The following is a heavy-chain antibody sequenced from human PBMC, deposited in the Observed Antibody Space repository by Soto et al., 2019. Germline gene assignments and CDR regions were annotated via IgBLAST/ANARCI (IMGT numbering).Heavy chain of an antibody. J-gene: IGHJ6*02. CDR2: IHHSGST. D-gene: IGHD1-1*01. CDR3: ARWKLFYYYGMDV. V-gene: IGHV4-59*01. Sequence: SETLSLTCAVSGGSINTYYWSWVRQPPGKGLEWIGNIHHSGSTNYNPSLNSRVTISIDTSKNKLSLWLNSVTAADTAVYYCARWKLFYYYGMDVWGQGTTVTVSS. CDR1: GGSINTYY.